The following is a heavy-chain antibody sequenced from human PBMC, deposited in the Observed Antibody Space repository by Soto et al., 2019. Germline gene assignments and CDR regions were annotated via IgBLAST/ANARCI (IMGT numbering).Heavy chain of an antibody. CDR1: GGSISSSSYY. D-gene: IGHD5-18*01. CDR2: IYYSWST. Sequence: QLQLQESGPGLVKPSETLSLTCTVSGGSISSSSYYWGWIRQPPGKGLEWIGSIYYSWSTYCNPSLNTRVTISVSSSESQFSLKLSFVTAADAAVYYCAKTNTAMYYFGYWGQGTLVTVSS. CDR3: AKTNTAMYYFGY. V-gene: IGHV4-39*01. J-gene: IGHJ4*02.